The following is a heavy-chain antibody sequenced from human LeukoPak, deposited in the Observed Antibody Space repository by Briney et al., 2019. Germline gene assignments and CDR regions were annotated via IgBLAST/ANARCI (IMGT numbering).Heavy chain of an antibody. J-gene: IGHJ6*03. Sequence: SETLSLTCTASGGSISSYYWSWIRQPPGKGLEWIGYIYYSGSTNHNPSLKSRVTISVDTSKNQFSLKLSSVTAADTAVYYCAGHYYDSSGYFLHYYYYMDVWGKGTTVTVSS. CDR2: IYYSGST. V-gene: IGHV4-59*01. CDR1: GGSISSYY. D-gene: IGHD3-22*01. CDR3: AGHYYDSSGYFLHYYYYMDV.